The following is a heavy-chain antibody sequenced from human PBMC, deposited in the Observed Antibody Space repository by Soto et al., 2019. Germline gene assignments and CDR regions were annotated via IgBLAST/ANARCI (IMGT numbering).Heavy chain of an antibody. CDR2: IYNDGTT. CDR1: GLSVRNNY. Sequence: LRLSCTASGLSVRNNYMSWVRQAPGMGLEWVSVIYNDGTTYYADSVKGRFTISRDTSKNTLSLQMDSLRAEDTAVYYCVRPLPSGRNYGMDVWGQGTTVTVSS. V-gene: IGHV3-53*01. D-gene: IGHD3-10*01. J-gene: IGHJ6*02. CDR3: VRPLPSGRNYGMDV.